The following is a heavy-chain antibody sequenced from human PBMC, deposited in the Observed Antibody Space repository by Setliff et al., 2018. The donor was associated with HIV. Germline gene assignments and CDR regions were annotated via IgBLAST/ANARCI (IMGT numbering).Heavy chain of an antibody. CDR3: ARDRSVPGTYRYFDY. CDR2: IDNSGHI. Sequence: SETLSLTCTVSGGAIGGINYYWDWIRQSPGRGLEWIGSIDNSGHIHYNPSLKNRVTISVDTSKNQFSLRLTSVTAADTAVYYCARDRSVPGTYRYFDYWGQGTLVTVSS. D-gene: IGHD2-2*01. J-gene: IGHJ4*02. CDR1: GGAIGGINYY. V-gene: IGHV4-39*07.